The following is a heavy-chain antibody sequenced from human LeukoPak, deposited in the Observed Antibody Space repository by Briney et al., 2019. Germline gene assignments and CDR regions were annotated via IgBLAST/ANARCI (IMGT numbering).Heavy chain of an antibody. CDR1: GDSVSSNSAA. CDR3: ARDKRVVPAAISGYFDY. D-gene: IGHD2-2*01. J-gene: IGHJ4*02. CDR2: TYYRSKWYN. V-gene: IGHV6-1*01. Sequence: SQTLSLTCAISGDSVSSNSAAWNWIRQSPSRGLEWLGRTYYRSKWYNDYAVSAKSRITINPDTSKNQFSLQLNSVTPEDTAVYYCARDKRVVPAAISGYFDYWGQGTLVTVSS.